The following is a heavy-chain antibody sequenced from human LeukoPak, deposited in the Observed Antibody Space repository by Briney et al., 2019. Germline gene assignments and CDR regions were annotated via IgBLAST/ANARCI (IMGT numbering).Heavy chain of an antibody. CDR3: ARVFPPYYFDY. V-gene: IGHV4-59*01. Sequence: PSETLSLTCTVSGGSISSYYWSWIRQPPGKGLEWIGYIYYSGSTNYNPSLKSRVTISVDTSKNQFSLKLSSVTAADTAVYYCARVFPPYYFDYWGQGTLVTVSS. J-gene: IGHJ4*02. CDR1: GGSISSYY. CDR2: IYYSGST.